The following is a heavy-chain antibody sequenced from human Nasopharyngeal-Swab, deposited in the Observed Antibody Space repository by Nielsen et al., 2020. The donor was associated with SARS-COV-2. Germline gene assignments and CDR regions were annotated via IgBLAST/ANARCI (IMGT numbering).Heavy chain of an antibody. CDR3: ARYYYDSSGYPNFDY. CDR1: GGSISSYY. CDR2: IYYSGST. Sequence: SETLSLNCTVSGGSISSYYWSWIRQPPGKGLEWIGYIYYSGSTNYNPSLKSRVTISVDTSKNQFSLKLSSVTAADTAVYYCARYYYDSSGYPNFDYCGQGTLVTVSS. D-gene: IGHD3-22*01. V-gene: IGHV4-59*08. J-gene: IGHJ4*02.